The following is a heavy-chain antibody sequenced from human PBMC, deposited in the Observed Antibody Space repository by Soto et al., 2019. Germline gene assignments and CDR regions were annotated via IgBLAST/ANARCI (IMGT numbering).Heavy chain of an antibody. V-gene: IGHV1-8*01. Sequence: ASVKVSCKASGYTFTSYDINWVRQATGQGLEWMGWMNPNSGNTGYAQKFQGRVTMTRNTSISTAYMELSSLRSEDTAVYYCARGLYYSGGSCYAIGAFDIWGQGTMVTVSS. D-gene: IGHD2-15*01. CDR1: GYTFTSYD. J-gene: IGHJ3*02. CDR3: ARGLYYSGGSCYAIGAFDI. CDR2: MNPNSGNT.